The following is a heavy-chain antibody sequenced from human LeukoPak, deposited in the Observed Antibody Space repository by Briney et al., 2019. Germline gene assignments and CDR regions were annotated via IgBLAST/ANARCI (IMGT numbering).Heavy chain of an antibody. D-gene: IGHD6-19*01. J-gene: IGHJ5*02. CDR2: IIPIFGTA. V-gene: IGHV1-69*13. CDR1: GGTFSSSA. CDR3: ARSRGSSGWYWFDP. Sequence: SVTVSCKASGGTFSSSAISWVRQAPGQGLEWMGGIIPIFGTANYAQKFQGRVTITADESTSTAYMELSSLRSEDTAVYYCARSRGSSGWYWFDPWGQGTLVTVSS.